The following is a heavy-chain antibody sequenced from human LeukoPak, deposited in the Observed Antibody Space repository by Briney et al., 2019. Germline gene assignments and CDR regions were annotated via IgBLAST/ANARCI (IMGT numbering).Heavy chain of an antibody. CDR3: AKDTDLAVAGQSFDY. CDR2: ISGSGGST. V-gene: IGHV3-23*01. D-gene: IGHD6-19*01. Sequence: GGSLRLSCAASGFIFSSYAMSWVRQAPGKGLEWVSAISGSGGSTYYADSVKGRFTISRDDSKNTLYLQMNSLRAEDTAVYYCAKDTDLAVAGQSFDYWGQGTLVTVSS. J-gene: IGHJ4*02. CDR1: GFIFSSYA.